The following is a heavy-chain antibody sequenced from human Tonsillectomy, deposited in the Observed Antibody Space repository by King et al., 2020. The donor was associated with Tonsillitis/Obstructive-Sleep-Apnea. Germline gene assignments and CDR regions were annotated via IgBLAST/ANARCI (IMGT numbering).Heavy chain of an antibody. Sequence: VQLVESGGGVVQPGRSLRLSCAASGFTFSSYAMHWVRQAPGKGLEWVAVISYDGSNKYYADSVKGRFTISRDNSKNTLYLQMNSLRAEDTAVYYCARAVTGTFDYWGQGPLAIVSA. CDR2: ISYDGSNK. CDR3: ARAVTGTFDY. J-gene: IGHJ4*02. CDR1: GFTFSSYA. V-gene: IGHV3-30*04. D-gene: IGHD1-20*01.